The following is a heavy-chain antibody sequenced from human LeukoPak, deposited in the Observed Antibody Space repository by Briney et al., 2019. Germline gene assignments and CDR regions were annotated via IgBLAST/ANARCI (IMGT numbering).Heavy chain of an antibody. D-gene: IGHD6-6*01. Sequence: GGSLRLSCAASGFTFSSYAMSWVRQAPGKGLEWVSAISGSGGSTYYADSVKGRFTISRDNSKNTLYLQMNSLRAEDMAVYYCAKAGVAARQRAFYFDYWGQGTLVTVSS. V-gene: IGHV3-23*01. CDR1: GFTFSSYA. CDR3: AKAGVAARQRAFYFDY. J-gene: IGHJ4*02. CDR2: ISGSGGST.